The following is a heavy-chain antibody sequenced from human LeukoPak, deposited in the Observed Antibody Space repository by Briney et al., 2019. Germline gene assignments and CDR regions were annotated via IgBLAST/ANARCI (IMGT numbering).Heavy chain of an antibody. CDR2: MFYGGTN. V-gene: IGHV4-39*01. J-gene: IGHJ4*01. CDR1: GGPISNADYY. Sequence: SETLSLTCSVSGGPISNADYYWGWIRQAPGKGLEWIGSMFYGGTNHYNPSLKSRATISVDTSKNQFSLKLTSVTAADAAIYYCARQLPTAAADTRGYFDYWGQGAVVTVSS. D-gene: IGHD6-13*01. CDR3: ARQLPTAAADTRGYFDY.